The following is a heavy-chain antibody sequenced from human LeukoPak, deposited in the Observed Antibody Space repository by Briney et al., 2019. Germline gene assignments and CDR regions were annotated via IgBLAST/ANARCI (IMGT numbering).Heavy chain of an antibody. V-gene: IGHV3-74*01. CDR2: IGTDGSRT. CDR1: GFTFSSYW. J-gene: IGHJ3*02. D-gene: IGHD4-23*01. Sequence: KPGGSLRRSCAASGFTFSSYWMHWVRQVPGKGLVWVSRIGTDGSRTTYADYVQGRFTIPRDNAKNTLYLQMNSLRAEDTAVYYCARDKYGGNSNAFDIWGQGTLVTVSS. CDR3: ARDKYGGNSNAFDI.